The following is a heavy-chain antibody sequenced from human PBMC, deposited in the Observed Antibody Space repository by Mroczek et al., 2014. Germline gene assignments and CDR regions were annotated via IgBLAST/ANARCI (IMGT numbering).Heavy chain of an antibody. CDR1: GFTFDDYA. J-gene: IGHJ4*02. CDR3: AKGGRWSGGVSGHFDY. V-gene: IGHV3-9*01. Sequence: EVQLLETGEALVQPGRSLRLSCAASGFTFDDYAMHWVRQAPGKGLEWVSGISWNSGSIGYADSVKGRFTISRDNAKNSLYLQMNSLRAEDTALYYCAKGGRWSGGVSGHFDYWGQGTLVTVSS. CDR2: ISWNSGSI. D-gene: IGHD3-16*01.